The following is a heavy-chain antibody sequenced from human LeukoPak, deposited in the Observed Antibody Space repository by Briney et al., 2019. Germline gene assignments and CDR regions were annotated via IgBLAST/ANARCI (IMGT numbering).Heavy chain of an antibody. CDR3: ARRFDSSSWYPVGWFDP. J-gene: IGHJ5*02. D-gene: IGHD6-13*01. CDR2: IYPGESDI. Sequence: GESLKISCKASGYTFADYWIGWVRQMPGKGLEWMGIIYPGESDIRYNPSFQGQVTISADKSISTAYLQWASLQASDTAMYYCARRFDSSSWYPVGWFDPWGQGTLVTVSS. V-gene: IGHV5-51*01. CDR1: GYTFADYW.